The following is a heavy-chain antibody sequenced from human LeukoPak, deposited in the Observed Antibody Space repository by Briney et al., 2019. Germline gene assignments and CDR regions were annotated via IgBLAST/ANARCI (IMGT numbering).Heavy chain of an antibody. CDR2: IWYDGSNK. Sequence: GRSLRLSCAASGFTFSSYGMHWVRQAPGKGLEWVAAIWYDGSNKYYADSVKGRFTISRDNSKNTLYLQMNSLRAEDTAVYYCAKEYSSSWPVGIDYWGQGTLVTVSS. J-gene: IGHJ4*02. V-gene: IGHV3-33*06. D-gene: IGHD6-13*01. CDR3: AKEYSSSWPVGIDY. CDR1: GFTFSSYG.